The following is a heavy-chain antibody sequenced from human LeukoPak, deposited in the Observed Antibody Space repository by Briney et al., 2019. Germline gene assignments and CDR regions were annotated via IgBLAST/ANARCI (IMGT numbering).Heavy chain of an antibody. CDR2: INHSGST. V-gene: IGHV4-34*01. CDR3: ARGVIGFDWRGGLLDY. Sequence: SETLSLTCAVYGGSFSGYYWSWIRQPPGKGLEWIGEINHSGSTNYNPSLKSRVTISVDTSKNQFSLKLSSVTAADTAVYYCARGVIGFDWRGGLLDYWGLGTLVTVSS. CDR1: GGSFSGYY. J-gene: IGHJ4*02. D-gene: IGHD3-9*01.